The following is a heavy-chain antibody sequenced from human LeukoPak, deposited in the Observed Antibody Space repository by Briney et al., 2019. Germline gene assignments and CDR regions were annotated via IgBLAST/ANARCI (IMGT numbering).Heavy chain of an antibody. CDR1: GYTFTVYY. CDR2: INPNSGGT. D-gene: IGHD3-9*01. CDR3: ARDRSEVLRYFD. J-gene: IGHJ4*02. V-gene: IGHV1-2*02. Sequence: ASVKVSCKASGYTFTVYYMHWVRQAPGQGLEWMGWINPNSGGTNYAQKFQGRVTMTRDTSISTAYMELSRLRPDDTAVYYCARDRSEVLRYFDWGQGTLVTVSS.